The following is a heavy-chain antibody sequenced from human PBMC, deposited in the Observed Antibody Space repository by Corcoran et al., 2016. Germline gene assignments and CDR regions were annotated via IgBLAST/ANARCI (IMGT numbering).Heavy chain of an antibody. CDR3: ASESSGYSKWVDP. CDR1: GYTFTNYG. D-gene: IGHD5-12*01. J-gene: IGHJ5*02. CDR2: ISAYNDNT. Sequence: QVHLVQSGPEVKRLGAAGKVSCKASGYTFTNYGITWVRQAPGKGLEWMGWISAYNDNTNYAQNFRGRVTMTTEPSTTTAYMEMRRLTPDDTAVYYCASESSGYSKWVDPWGQGTLVTVSS. V-gene: IGHV1-18*01.